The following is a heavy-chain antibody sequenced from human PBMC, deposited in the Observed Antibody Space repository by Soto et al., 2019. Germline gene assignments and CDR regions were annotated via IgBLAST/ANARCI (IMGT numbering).Heavy chain of an antibody. CDR1: GFTFSTYS. CDR2: ISGTSGAI. D-gene: IGHD6-19*01. CDR3: ARVRGPRYSSGRNDY. V-gene: IGHV3-48*02. J-gene: IGHJ4*02. Sequence: EVQLVESGGGLVQPGGSLRLSCAASGFTFSTYSMTWVRRAPGKGLEWVSYISGTSGAIYYADSAKGRFTISRDNAKNSLYLQMNSLRDEDTAVYYCARVRGPRYSSGRNDYWGQGTLVTVSS.